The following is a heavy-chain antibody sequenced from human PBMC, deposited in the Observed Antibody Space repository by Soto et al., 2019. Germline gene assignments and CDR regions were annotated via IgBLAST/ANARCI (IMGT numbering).Heavy chain of an antibody. J-gene: IGHJ4*02. Sequence: XSVTVSSKATGHTFTGYYVKWDRQAPVQELEWMGWINPDNGVPNYAQKFQGRVTLSRDTSINTAYMELSRPTSDDTAMYYCARTDYLCSTLTYYFDYWGQGTLVVVSS. CDR2: INPDNGVP. CDR1: GHTFTGYY. D-gene: IGHD3-16*01. CDR3: ARTDYLCSTLTYYFDY. V-gene: IGHV1-2*02.